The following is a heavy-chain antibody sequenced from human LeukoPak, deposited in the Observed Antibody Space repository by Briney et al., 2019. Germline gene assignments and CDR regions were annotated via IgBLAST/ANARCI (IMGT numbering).Heavy chain of an antibody. CDR1: GGTFSSYA. V-gene: IGHV1-69*01. CDR2: IIPIFGTA. CDR3: ARGTDSSSWYYFDY. D-gene: IGHD6-13*01. J-gene: IGHJ4*02. Sequence: SVKVSCKASGGTFSSYAISGVRQAPGQGLEWMGGIIPIFGTANYAQKFQGRVTITADESTSTAYMELSSLRSEDTAVYYCARGTDSSSWYYFDYWGQGTLVTVSS.